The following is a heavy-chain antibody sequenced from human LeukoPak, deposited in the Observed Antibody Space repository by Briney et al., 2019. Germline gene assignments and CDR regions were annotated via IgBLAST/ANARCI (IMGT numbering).Heavy chain of an antibody. Sequence: PSETLSLTRTVSGGSISSSSYYWDWIRQPPGKGLEWIGEINHSGSTNYNPSLKSRVTISVDTSKNQFSLKLSSVTAADTAVYYCARARWYSSSSDYWGQGTLVTVSS. J-gene: IGHJ4*02. CDR1: GGSISSSSYY. D-gene: IGHD6-6*01. CDR2: INHSGST. CDR3: ARARWYSSSSDY. V-gene: IGHV4-39*07.